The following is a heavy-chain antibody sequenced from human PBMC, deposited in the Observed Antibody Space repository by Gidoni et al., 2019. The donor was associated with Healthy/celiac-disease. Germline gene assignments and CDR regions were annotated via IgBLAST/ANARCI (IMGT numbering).Heavy chain of an antibody. Sequence: EVQLVESGGGLVQAGGSLRLGCAASGFTVSSNYMSWVRQAPGKGLEWVSVIYSGGSTYYADSVKGLFTISRDNSKNTLYLQMNSLRAEDTAVYYCASITVTTDYWGQGTLVTVSS. J-gene: IGHJ4*02. CDR1: GFTVSSNY. D-gene: IGHD4-17*01. CDR2: IYSGGST. V-gene: IGHV3-66*02. CDR3: ASITVTTDY.